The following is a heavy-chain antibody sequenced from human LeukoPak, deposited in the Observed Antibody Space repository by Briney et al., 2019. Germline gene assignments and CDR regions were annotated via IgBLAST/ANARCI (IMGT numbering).Heavy chain of an antibody. CDR1: GFTVSSNY. Sequence: PGGSLRLSCAASGFTVSSNYMSWVRQAPGKGLEWVSAISGSGGSTYYADSVKGRFTISRDNSKNTLYLQLNSLRAEDTAVYYCAKVAAGSGPIDAFDIWGQGTMVTVSS. V-gene: IGHV3-23*01. CDR3: AKVAAGSGPIDAFDI. D-gene: IGHD6-13*01. CDR2: ISGSGGST. J-gene: IGHJ3*02.